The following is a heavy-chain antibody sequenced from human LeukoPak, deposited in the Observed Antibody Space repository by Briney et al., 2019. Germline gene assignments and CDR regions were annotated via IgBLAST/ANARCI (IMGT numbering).Heavy chain of an antibody. Sequence: PGGPLRLSCAASGFTFSSYEMNWVRQAPGKGLEWVSYISSSGSTIYYADSVKGRFTISRDNAKNSLYLQMNSLRAEDTAVYYCARVLKGATIFGVVIGGDAFDIWGQGTMVTVSS. V-gene: IGHV3-48*03. J-gene: IGHJ3*02. CDR1: GFTFSSYE. D-gene: IGHD3-3*01. CDR3: ARVLKGATIFGVVIGGDAFDI. CDR2: ISSSGSTI.